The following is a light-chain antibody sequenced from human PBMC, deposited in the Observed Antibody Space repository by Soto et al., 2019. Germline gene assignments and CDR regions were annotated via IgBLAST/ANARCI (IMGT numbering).Light chain of an antibody. V-gene: IGKV3-15*01. CDR3: QHYVNWPLT. Sequence: EIVMTQSPATLSVSPGEGATLSCRASQGIGDTLAWYQQKPGQTPRLLIYDTSSRATGVPARFSGSRSGAEFTLTISSLQYEDFAVYYCQHYVNWPLTFGGGTKVESK. CDR1: QGIGDT. J-gene: IGKJ4*01. CDR2: DTS.